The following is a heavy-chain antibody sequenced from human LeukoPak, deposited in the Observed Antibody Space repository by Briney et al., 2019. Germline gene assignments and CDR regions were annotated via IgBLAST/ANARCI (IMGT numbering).Heavy chain of an antibody. J-gene: IGHJ4*02. CDR1: GFAFNNYV. V-gene: IGHV3-23*01. D-gene: IGHD6-25*01. CDR3: AKGSGTSRPYYLDY. Sequence: GGSLRLSCAASGFAFNNYVMTWVRQAPGKGLVWFSAISGSGDSTYYADSVKGRFTISRDSSKSTMYLQMTSLTAEDTAVYYCAKGSGTSRPYYLDYWGRGTLVTVSS. CDR2: ISGSGDST.